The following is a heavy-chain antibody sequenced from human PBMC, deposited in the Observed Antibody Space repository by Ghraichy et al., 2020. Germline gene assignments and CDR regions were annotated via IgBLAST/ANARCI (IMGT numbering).Heavy chain of an antibody. CDR3: AREGGVHYYDSSKDY. D-gene: IGHD3-22*01. V-gene: IGHV4-39*02. J-gene: IGHJ4*02. Sequence: SETLSLTCTVSGGSISSSSYYWGWIRQPPGKGLEWIGSIYYSGSTYYNPSLKSRVTISVDTSKNQFSLKLSSVTAADTAVYYCAREGGVHYYDSSKDYWGQGTLVTVSS. CDR2: IYYSGST. CDR1: GGSISSSSYY.